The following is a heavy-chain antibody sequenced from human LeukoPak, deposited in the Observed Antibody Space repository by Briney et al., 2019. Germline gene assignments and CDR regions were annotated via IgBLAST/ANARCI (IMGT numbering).Heavy chain of an antibody. CDR1: GFALSSYA. Sequence: GGSLRLSCAASGFALSSYAMSWVRQAPGKGLEWVAFIRYDGSNKYYADSVKGRFTISRDNSKNTLYLQMKSLRADDTAVYYCAKGKDDSSGWYFFYWGQGTLVTVSS. CDR3: AKGKDDSSGWYFFY. D-gene: IGHD6-19*01. V-gene: IGHV3-30*02. CDR2: IRYDGSNK. J-gene: IGHJ4*02.